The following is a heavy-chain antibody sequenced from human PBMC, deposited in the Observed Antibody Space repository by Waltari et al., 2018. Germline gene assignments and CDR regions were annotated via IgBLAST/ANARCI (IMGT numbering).Heavy chain of an antibody. CDR1: GYTFTGYY. CDR3: AGSFFLGYSYGYVH. D-gene: IGHD5-18*01. J-gene: IGHJ4*02. V-gene: IGHV1-2*02. CDR2: INPNSGGT. Sequence: QVQLVQSGAEVKKPGASVKVSCKASGYTFTGYYMHWVRQAPGQGLEWMGWINPNSGGTNYAQKVQGRVTMTRDTSISTAYMELSRLRSDDTAVYYCAGSFFLGYSYGYVHWGQGTLVTVSS.